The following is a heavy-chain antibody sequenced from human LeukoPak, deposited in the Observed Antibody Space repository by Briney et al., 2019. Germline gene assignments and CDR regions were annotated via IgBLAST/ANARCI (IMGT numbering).Heavy chain of an antibody. CDR2: IYYSGST. Sequence: SETLSLTCTVSGGSISSYYWSWIRQPPGKGLEWIGYIYYSGSTYYNPSLKSRVTISVDTSKSQFSLKLSSVTAADTAVYYCARVRPDSSGYYSNFDYWGQGTLVTVSS. CDR1: GGSISSYY. D-gene: IGHD3-22*01. CDR3: ARVRPDSSGYYSNFDY. V-gene: IGHV4-30-4*01. J-gene: IGHJ4*02.